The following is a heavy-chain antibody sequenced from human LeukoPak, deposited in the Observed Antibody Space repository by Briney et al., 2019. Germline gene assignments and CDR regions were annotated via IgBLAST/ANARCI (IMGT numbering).Heavy chain of an antibody. D-gene: IGHD6-19*01. V-gene: IGHV3-7*03. Sequence: GGSLRLSCAASGFTFSSLWMSWVRQAPGKGLEWVGNIKQDGSEKFYVDAVKDRFPIFRDNAKESLYLKMNSLRAEDTAVYYCARVGQWMVFDYWGQGTLVNVSS. J-gene: IGHJ4*02. CDR3: ARVGQWMVFDY. CDR2: IKQDGSEK. CDR1: GFTFSSLW.